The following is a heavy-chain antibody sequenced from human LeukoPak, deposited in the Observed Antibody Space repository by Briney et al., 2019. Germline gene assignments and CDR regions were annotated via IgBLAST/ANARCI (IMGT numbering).Heavy chain of an antibody. CDR2: IHYSGST. CDR1: GGSVRSNSHY. V-gene: IGHV4-61*01. CDR3: ARDPGATSPNCHIDC. Sequence: SETLSLTCSVSGGSVRSNSHYWNWIRQPPGKGLEWIGYIHYSGSTDYNPAFKSRVTMPVDTSKNQFSLKVTSMTAANTAVYFCARDPGATSPNCHIDCWGQGTQVTVSS. J-gene: IGHJ4*02. D-gene: IGHD2-15*01.